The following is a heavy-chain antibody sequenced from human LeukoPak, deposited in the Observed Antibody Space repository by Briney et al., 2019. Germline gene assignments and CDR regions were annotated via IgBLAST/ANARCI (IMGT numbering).Heavy chain of an antibody. D-gene: IGHD3-10*01. V-gene: IGHV4-61*05. CDR3: AVHSGSYYEPLY. J-gene: IGHJ4*02. CDR2: IYYSGST. Sequence: PSETLSLTCTVSGGSISSSSYYWGWIRQPPGKGLEWIGYIYYSGSTNYNPSLKSRVTISVDTSKNQFSLKLSSVTAADTAVYYCAVHSGSYYEPLYWGQGTLVTVSS. CDR1: GGSISSSSYY.